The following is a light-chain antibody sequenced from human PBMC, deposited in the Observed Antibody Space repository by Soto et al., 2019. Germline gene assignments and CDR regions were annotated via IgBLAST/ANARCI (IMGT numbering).Light chain of an antibody. CDR2: EVN. V-gene: IGLV2-23*02. CDR3: CSYAGSSAFLYV. J-gene: IGLJ1*01. CDR1: SSDVGSYDL. Sequence: QSVLTQPPSASGSPGQSITITCTGTSSDVGSYDLVSWYQQHPGKAPKFMIYEVNKRPSGVSDRFSGSKSGNTASLTISGLQAEDEADYHCCSYAGSSAFLYVFGTGTKLTVL.